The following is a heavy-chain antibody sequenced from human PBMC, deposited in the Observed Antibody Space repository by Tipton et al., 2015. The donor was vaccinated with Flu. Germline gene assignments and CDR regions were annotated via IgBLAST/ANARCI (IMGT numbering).Heavy chain of an antibody. CDR1: GFTFTSHG. CDR2: IWYDGTKK. CDR3: ARAPLIAVAGEDWFDP. Sequence: QLVQSGGGLAQPGRSLRLSCAASGFTFTSHGMHWVRQAPGKGLEWVAVIWYDGTKKYYADSVKGRFTISRDNSKNTLYLQMNSLRAEDTGVYYCARAPLIAVAGEDWFDPWGQGTPVTVSS. J-gene: IGHJ5*02. V-gene: IGHV3-33*01. D-gene: IGHD6-19*01.